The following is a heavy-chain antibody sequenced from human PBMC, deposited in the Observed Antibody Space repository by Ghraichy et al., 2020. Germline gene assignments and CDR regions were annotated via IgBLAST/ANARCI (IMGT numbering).Heavy chain of an antibody. CDR1: GFTFSSYS. D-gene: IGHD3-22*01. CDR3: ARHLADHFDSSGYLLDY. Sequence: GVLNISCAASGFTFSSYSMNWVRQAPGKGLEWVSSIGSNGNYIYYADSVKGRFTISRDNAKNSLYLQMNSLRAEDTAVYYCARHLADHFDSSGYLLDYWGQGTLVTVSS. V-gene: IGHV3-21*01. J-gene: IGHJ4*02. CDR2: IGSNGNYI.